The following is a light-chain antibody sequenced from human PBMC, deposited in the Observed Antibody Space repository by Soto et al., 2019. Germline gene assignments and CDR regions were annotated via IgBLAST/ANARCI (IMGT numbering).Light chain of an antibody. J-gene: IGKJ3*01. CDR1: QDIRND. Sequence: AIQMTQSPSSLSASVGDRVTITCRASQDIRNDLGWYQQKPGKAPNLLIYAASTLQIGVPSRFSGSGSGKDFTLTISSLQPEDFATYYCLQGYNFPHTCGPGTKVDIK. CDR2: AAS. V-gene: IGKV1-6*01. CDR3: LQGYNFPHT.